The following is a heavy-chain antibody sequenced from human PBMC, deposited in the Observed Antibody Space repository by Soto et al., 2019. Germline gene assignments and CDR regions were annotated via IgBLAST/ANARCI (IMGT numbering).Heavy chain of an antibody. V-gene: IGHV1-69*13. Sequence: ASVKVSCKASGGTFSSYAISWVRQAPGQGLEWMGGIIPIFGTANYAQKFQGRVTITADESTSTAYMELSSLRSEDTAVYYCARSPGPRNSATFGGVIVIGENAFDIWGQGTMVTVSS. J-gene: IGHJ3*02. D-gene: IGHD3-16*02. CDR2: IIPIFGTA. CDR1: GGTFSSYA. CDR3: ARSPGPRNSATFGGVIVIGENAFDI.